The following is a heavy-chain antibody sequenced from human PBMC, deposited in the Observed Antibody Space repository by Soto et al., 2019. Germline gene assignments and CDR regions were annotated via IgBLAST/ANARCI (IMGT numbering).Heavy chain of an antibody. CDR1: GFTVSSNY. V-gene: IGHV3-66*01. D-gene: IGHD1-1*01. CDR3: ARVTTLDAFDI. J-gene: IGHJ3*02. Sequence: EVQLVESGGGLVQPGGSLRLSCAASGFTVSSNYMSWVRQAPGKGLEWVSFIYSGGSTYYADSLKGRFTISRDNSKNTLYLQMNSLRSEDTAVYYCARVTTLDAFDIWGQGTMVTVSS. CDR2: IYSGGST.